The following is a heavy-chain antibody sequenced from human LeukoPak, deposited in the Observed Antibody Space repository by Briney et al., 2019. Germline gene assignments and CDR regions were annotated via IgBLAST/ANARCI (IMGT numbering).Heavy chain of an antibody. V-gene: IGHV3-30*04. D-gene: IGHD6-19*01. CDR1: GVTFSNYA. Sequence: GGSLRPSCTPSGVTFSNYALDWVRQAPGKGLEWVAAISYDGTKTYYTDSVKGRFTISRDDPDNTLSLQMDSLRGEDTALYYCASSTTVAGTFWFDPWGQGTLVIVSS. J-gene: IGHJ5*02. CDR2: ISYDGTKT. CDR3: ASSTTVAGTFWFDP.